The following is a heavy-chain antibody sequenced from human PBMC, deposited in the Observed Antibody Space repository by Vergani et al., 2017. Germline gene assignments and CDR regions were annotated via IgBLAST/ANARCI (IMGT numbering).Heavy chain of an antibody. Sequence: QVQLQQWGAGLLKPSETLSLTCAVYGGFFSGYYWSWIRQPPGKGLECIGEINHSGSTNYNPSLKSRVTISVDTSKNQFSLKLGSVTAADTAVYYCARGFDLWGRGTLVTVSS. CDR1: GGFFSGYY. CDR3: ARGFDL. J-gene: IGHJ2*01. CDR2: INHSGST. V-gene: IGHV4-34*01.